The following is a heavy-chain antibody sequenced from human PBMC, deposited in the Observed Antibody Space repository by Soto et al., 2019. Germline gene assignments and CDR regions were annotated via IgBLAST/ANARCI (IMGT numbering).Heavy chain of an antibody. CDR2: ISGSGGST. V-gene: IGHV3-23*01. Sequence: EVQLLESGGGLVQPGGSLRLSCAASGFTFSSYAMSWVRQAPGKGLEWVSAISGSGGSTYYTDSVKGRFTISRDNSKNTLYLQMNSLRAEDTAVYYCAKDSHLYYSYGCDYWGQGTLVTVSS. D-gene: IGHD5-18*01. CDR3: AKDSHLYYSYGCDY. J-gene: IGHJ4*02. CDR1: GFTFSSYA.